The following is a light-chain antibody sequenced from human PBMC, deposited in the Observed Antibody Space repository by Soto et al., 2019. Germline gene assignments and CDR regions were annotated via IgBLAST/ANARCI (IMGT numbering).Light chain of an antibody. V-gene: IGLV1-44*01. Sequence: QSVVTQPPSASGTPGQRVTISCSGTWSNIGSNTVNWYQQVPGTAPKLLLYTNNQRPLGVPDRFSGSRSGTSASLAISGLQSEDEGDYYCAAWDDRMKGVVFGGGTKLTVL. CDR2: TNN. J-gene: IGLJ2*01. CDR3: AAWDDRMKGVV. CDR1: WSNIGSNT.